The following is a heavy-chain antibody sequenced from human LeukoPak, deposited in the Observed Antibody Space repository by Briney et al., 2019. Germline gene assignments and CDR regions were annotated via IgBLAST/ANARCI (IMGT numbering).Heavy chain of an antibody. V-gene: IGHV1-2*02. CDR3: ASPSSGQSFDI. J-gene: IGHJ3*02. Sequence: ASVKVSCKASGYTFTDYYMHWVRQAPGQGLEWMGWINPNSGATNYAHNFQGRVTMTRDTSISTAYMELSRLRSDDTAVYYCASPSSGQSFDIWGQGTMVTVSS. CDR1: GYTFTDYY. CDR2: INPNSGAT. D-gene: IGHD6-19*01.